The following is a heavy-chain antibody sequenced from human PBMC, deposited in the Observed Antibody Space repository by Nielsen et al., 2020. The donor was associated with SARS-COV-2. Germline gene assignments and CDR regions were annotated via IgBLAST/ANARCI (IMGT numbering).Heavy chain of an antibody. CDR1: GFTVSSNY. CDR3: ARDDRSAVAGSSFDY. D-gene: IGHD6-19*01. J-gene: IGHJ4*02. CDR2: IYSGGST. V-gene: IGHV3-66*02. Sequence: GESLKISCAASGFTVSSNYMSWVRQAPGKGLEWVSVIYSGGSTYYADSVKGRFTISRDNSKNTLYLQMNSLRAEDTAVYYCARDDRSAVAGSSFDYWGQGTLVTVSS.